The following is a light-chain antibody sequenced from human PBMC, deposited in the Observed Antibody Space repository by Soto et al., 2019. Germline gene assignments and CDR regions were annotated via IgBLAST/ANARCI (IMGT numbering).Light chain of an antibody. Sequence: EIVLTQSPATLSLPQGERATLSCRASQSVSSYLAWYQQKPCQAPRLLLYDASNRATGIPARFSGSGSGTDFTLTISSLEPEGFAVYYCQQHSNWPRTFGQGTKVESK. CDR3: QQHSNWPRT. CDR1: QSVSSY. J-gene: IGKJ2*01. CDR2: DAS. V-gene: IGKV3-11*01.